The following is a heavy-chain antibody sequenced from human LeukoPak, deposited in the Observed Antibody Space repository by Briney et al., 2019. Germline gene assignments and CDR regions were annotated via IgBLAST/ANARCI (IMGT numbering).Heavy chain of an antibody. J-gene: IGHJ5*02. V-gene: IGHV1-8*02. CDR2: MNPNSGNT. CDR3: ARGRGVTQLFDP. Sequence: AASVKVSCKASGGAFSSYAISWVRQAPGQGLEWMGWMNPNSGNTGYAQKFQGRVTMTRNTSISTAYMELSSLRSEDTAVYYCARGRGVTQLFDPWGQGTLVTVSS. D-gene: IGHD5-18*01. CDR1: GGAFSSYA.